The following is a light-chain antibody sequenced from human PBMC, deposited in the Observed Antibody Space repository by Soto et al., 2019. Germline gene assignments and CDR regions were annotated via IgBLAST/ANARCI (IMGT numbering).Light chain of an antibody. CDR2: RTN. Sequence: QSVLTQPPSASGTPGQRVTISCSGSSSNIGSNYVYWYQQLPGTAPKLLIYRTNHRPSGVPDRFSGSKSGTSASLAISGLRSEDEADYYCAAWDGSLSGVVFGGGTKLTVL. V-gene: IGLV1-47*01. J-gene: IGLJ2*01. CDR3: AAWDGSLSGVV. CDR1: SSNIGSNY.